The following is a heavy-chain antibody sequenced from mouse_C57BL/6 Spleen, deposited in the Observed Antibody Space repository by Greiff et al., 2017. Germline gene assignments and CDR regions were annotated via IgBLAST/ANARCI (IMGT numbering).Heavy chain of an antibody. CDR3: ARGGYYGSRFAY. J-gene: IGHJ3*01. D-gene: IGHD1-1*01. V-gene: IGHV1-80*01. Sequence: VQLQQSGAELVKPGASVKISCKASGYAFSSYWMNWVKQRPGKGLEWIGQIYPGDGDTNYNGKFKGKATLTADKSSSTAYMQLSSLTSEDSAVYFCARGGYYGSRFAYWGQGTLVTVSA. CDR1: GYAFSSYW. CDR2: IYPGDGDT.